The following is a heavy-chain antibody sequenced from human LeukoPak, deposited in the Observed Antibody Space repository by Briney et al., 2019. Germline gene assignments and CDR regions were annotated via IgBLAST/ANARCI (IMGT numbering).Heavy chain of an antibody. Sequence: ASVKVSCKASGYTFSSYDINWVRQAPGQGLEWMGIINPSGGSTSYAQKFQGRVTMTRDMSTSTVYMELSSLRSEDTAVYYCASHPTGYSSSWPLDYWGQGTLVTVSS. CDR3: ASHPTGYSSSWPLDY. D-gene: IGHD6-13*01. J-gene: IGHJ4*02. CDR1: GYTFSSYD. CDR2: INPSGGST. V-gene: IGHV1-46*01.